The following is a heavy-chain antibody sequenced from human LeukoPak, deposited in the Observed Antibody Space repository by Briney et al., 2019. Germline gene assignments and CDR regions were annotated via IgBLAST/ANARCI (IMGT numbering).Heavy chain of an antibody. V-gene: IGHV4-4*07. CDR1: GGSISTYY. Sequence: SETLSLTCTVSGGSISTYYWIWIRQPAGKRLEWIGRISTGGGTNYNPSLKSRATMSLDTSKNQFSLKVRSVTAADTAVYYCARGLLGGGGDFTHFDYWGQGTLVTVSS. CDR3: ARGLLGGGGDFTHFDY. D-gene: IGHD2-21*02. CDR2: ISTGGGT. J-gene: IGHJ4*02.